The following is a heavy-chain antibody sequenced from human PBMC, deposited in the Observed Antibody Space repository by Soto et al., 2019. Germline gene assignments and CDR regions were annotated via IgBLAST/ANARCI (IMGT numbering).Heavy chain of an antibody. CDR1: GFTFISYW. CDR2: IKQDGSEK. D-gene: IGHD2-2*01. Sequence: PGGSLRLSCAASGFTFISYWMSWVRQAPGKGLEWVANIKQDGSEKYYVDSVKGRFTISRDNAKNSLYLQMNSLRAEDTAVYYCARVRTYRLGHWGQGTLVTVS. CDR3: ARVRTYRLGH. J-gene: IGHJ4*02. V-gene: IGHV3-7*01.